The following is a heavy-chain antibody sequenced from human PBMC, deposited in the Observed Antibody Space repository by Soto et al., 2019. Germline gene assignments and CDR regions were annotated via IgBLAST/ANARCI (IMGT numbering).Heavy chain of an antibody. CDR3: ARVIPLYYFDY. J-gene: IGHJ4*02. Sequence: LTCTVSGGSISSGGYYWSWIRQHPGKGLEWIGYIYYSGSTYYNPSLKSRVTISVDTSKNQFSLKLSSVTAADTAVYYCARVIPLYYFDYWGQGTLVTVSS. V-gene: IGHV4-31*03. CDR2: IYYSGST. CDR1: GGSISSGGYY.